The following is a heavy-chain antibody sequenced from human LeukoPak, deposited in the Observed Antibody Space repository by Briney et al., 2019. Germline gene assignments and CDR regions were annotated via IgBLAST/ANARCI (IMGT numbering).Heavy chain of an antibody. CDR1: RYTFTSYD. J-gene: IGHJ4*02. Sequence: ASVKVSCKASRYTFTSYDINWVRQATGQGLEWMRWMNPNSGNTGYAQKFQGRVTMTRNTSISTAYMELSSLRSEDTAVYYCARGRGRGNYVWGSYPSYWGQGTLVTVSS. V-gene: IGHV1-8*01. D-gene: IGHD3-16*02. CDR2: MNPNSGNT. CDR3: ARGRGRGNYVWGSYPSY.